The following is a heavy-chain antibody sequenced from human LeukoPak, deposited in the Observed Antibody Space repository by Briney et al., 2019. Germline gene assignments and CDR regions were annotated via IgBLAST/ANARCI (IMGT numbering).Heavy chain of an antibody. CDR2: INPNSGGT. CDR1: GYTFTGYY. J-gene: IGHJ4*02. D-gene: IGHD3-22*01. CDR3: ARGRGMIVVVMGDY. V-gene: IGHV1-2*02. Sequence: ASVKVSCKASGYTFTGYYMHWVRQAPGQGLEWMGWINPNSGGTNYAQKFQGRVTMTRDTSISTAYMELSRLRSDDTAVYYCARGRGMIVVVMGDYWGQGTLVTVSS.